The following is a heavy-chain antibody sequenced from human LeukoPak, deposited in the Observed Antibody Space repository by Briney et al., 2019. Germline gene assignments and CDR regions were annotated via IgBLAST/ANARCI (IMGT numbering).Heavy chain of an antibody. V-gene: IGHV4-39*01. CDR1: GGSISSKNYY. D-gene: IGHD4-17*01. J-gene: IGHJ4*02. CDR3: AASYDYGDPRFDY. CDR2: IYYSGST. Sequence: SETLSLTCTVSGGSISSKNYYWGWIRQPPGKGLEWIGSIYYSGSTYYNPSLNSRVTISVDTSKNQFSLKLSSVTAADTAVYYCAASYDYGDPRFDYWGQATLVIVSS.